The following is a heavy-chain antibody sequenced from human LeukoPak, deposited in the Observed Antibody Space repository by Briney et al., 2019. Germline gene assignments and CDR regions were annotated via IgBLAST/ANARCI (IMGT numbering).Heavy chain of an antibody. J-gene: IGHJ4*02. CDR3: GRQASYDYLSDY. CDR2: IYPYDSDT. D-gene: IGHD3-16*01. V-gene: IGHV5-51*07. CDR1: GSSFTSYW. Sequence: GASLKTSCRGSGSSFTSYWIGWVHRMPGKGLEGMGIIYPYDSDTRYSPSFKGQVTISGDKSISTAYLQWTSRKASDTAMYYFGRQASYDYLSDYWGQGTLVTVSS.